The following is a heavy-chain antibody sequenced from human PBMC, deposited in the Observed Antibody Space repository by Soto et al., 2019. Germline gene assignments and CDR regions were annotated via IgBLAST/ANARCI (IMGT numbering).Heavy chain of an antibody. J-gene: IGHJ4*02. Sequence: SATLSLTCAVSGGSIRSNNRWSWCRQPAGKGLEWIGEIFHSGSTNYNPSLKTRVTISVDKSKNQFSLKLSSVTAADTAVYYWARVYSGRASADWGQGTLVTASS. D-gene: IGHD5-12*01. CDR1: GGSIRSNNR. CDR2: IFHSGST. CDR3: ARVYSGRASAD. V-gene: IGHV4-4*02.